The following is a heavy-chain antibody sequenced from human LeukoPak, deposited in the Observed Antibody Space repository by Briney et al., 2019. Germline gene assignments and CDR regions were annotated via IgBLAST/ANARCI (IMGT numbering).Heavy chain of an antibody. Sequence: PSETLSLTCAVSGYSISSGYYWGWIRQPPGKGLEWIGSIYHSGSTYHNPSLKSRVTISVDTSKNQFSLKLSSVTAADTAVYYCARRYSSGWYLRRYFDYWGQGTLVTVSS. CDR3: ARRYSSGWYLRRYFDY. D-gene: IGHD6-19*01. J-gene: IGHJ4*02. V-gene: IGHV4-38-2*01. CDR2: IYHSGST. CDR1: GYSISSGYY.